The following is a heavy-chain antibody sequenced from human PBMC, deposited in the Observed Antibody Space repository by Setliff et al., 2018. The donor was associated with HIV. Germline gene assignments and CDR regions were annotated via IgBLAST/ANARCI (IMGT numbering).Heavy chain of an antibody. D-gene: IGHD3-22*01. Sequence: ASVKVSCKASGYTFTSYGISWVRQAPGQGLEWMGWISAYNGNTNYAQKLQGRVTMNTDTSTSTAYMELRSLRSDDTAVYYCASGYYYDSPNPPFDIWGQGTMVTVSS. CDR2: ISAYNGNT. CDR1: GYTFTSYG. CDR3: ASGYYYDSPNPPFDI. J-gene: IGHJ3*02. V-gene: IGHV1-18*01.